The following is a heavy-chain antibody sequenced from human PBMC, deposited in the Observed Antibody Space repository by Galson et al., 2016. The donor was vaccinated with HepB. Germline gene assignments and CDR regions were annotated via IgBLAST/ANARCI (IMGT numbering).Heavy chain of an antibody. CDR1: GVTFRSYI. J-gene: IGHJ6*02. CDR3: ATKPRYCSGENCYYFGMDV. CDR2: IIPIFHNV. Sequence: SVKVSCKASGVTFRSYIITWVRQAPGQGLERMGGIIPIFHNVRSAQKFQGRVIITADASTSTAYMELSSLRPEDTAVYYCATKPRYCSGENCYYFGMDVWGQGTTVTVSS. V-gene: IGHV1-69*13. D-gene: IGHD2-15*01.